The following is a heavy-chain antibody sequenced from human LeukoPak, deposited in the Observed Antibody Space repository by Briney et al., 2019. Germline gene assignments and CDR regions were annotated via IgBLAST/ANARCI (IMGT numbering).Heavy chain of an antibody. CDR1: GGSFSGYY. D-gene: IGHD4-17*01. CDR2: INHSGST. J-gene: IGHJ4*02. Sequence: SETLSLTCAVYGGSFSGYYWSWIRQPPGKGLEWLGEINHSGSTNYNPSLKSRVTISVDTSKNQFSLMLSSVTAADTAVYYCARASHDYGDYSHFDYWGQGALVTVSS. CDR3: ARASHDYGDYSHFDY. V-gene: IGHV4-34*01.